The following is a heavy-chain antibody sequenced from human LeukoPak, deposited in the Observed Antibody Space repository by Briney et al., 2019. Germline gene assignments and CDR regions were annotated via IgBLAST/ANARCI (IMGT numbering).Heavy chain of an antibody. D-gene: IGHD2-2*02. CDR2: IIPIFGTA. CDR1: GGTFGSYA. CDR3: ARGVPAAIRPEGYYYYMDV. J-gene: IGHJ6*03. V-gene: IGHV1-69*13. Sequence: ASVKVSCKASGGTFGSYAISWVRQAPGQGLEWMGGIIPIFGTANYAQKFQGRVTITADESTSTAYMELSSLRSEDTAVYYCARGVPAAIRPEGYYYYMDVWGKGTTVTVSS.